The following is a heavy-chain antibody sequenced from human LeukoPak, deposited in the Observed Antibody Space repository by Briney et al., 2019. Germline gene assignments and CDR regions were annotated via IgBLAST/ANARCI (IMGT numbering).Heavy chain of an antibody. Sequence: PSETLSLTCTVSGGSISSYYWSWIRQPPGKGLEWIGYIYYSGSTNYNPSLKSRVTMSVDTSKNQFSLKLSSVTAADTAVYYCARDMYTSGGAFDIWGQGTMVTVSS. CDR2: IYYSGST. CDR3: ARDMYTSGGAFDI. V-gene: IGHV4-59*12. CDR1: GGSISSYY. D-gene: IGHD2-8*02. J-gene: IGHJ3*02.